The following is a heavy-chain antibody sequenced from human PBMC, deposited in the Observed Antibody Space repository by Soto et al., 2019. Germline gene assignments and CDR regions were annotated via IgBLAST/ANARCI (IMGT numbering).Heavy chain of an antibody. CDR3: AKEAHVLRYFDFYYYGMDV. V-gene: IGHV3-23*01. Sequence: GVSLRLSCASSGFTFSSYAMSWVRQAPGKGLEWVSTISGSGGSTYYADSVKGRFNISRDNSKNTLYLQMNSLRAEDTAVYYCAKEAHVLRYFDFYYYGMDVWGQGTTVTVSS. D-gene: IGHD3-9*01. J-gene: IGHJ6*02. CDR1: GFTFSSYA. CDR2: ISGSGGST.